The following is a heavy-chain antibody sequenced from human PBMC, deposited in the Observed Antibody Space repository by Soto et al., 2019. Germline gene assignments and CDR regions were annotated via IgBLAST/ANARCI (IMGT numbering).Heavy chain of an antibody. J-gene: IGHJ5*02. CDR1: GGSISSYY. CDR2: IYYSGST. Sequence: SETLSLTCTVSGGSISSYYWSWIRQPPGKGLEWIRYIYYSGSTNYNPSLKSRVTISVDTSKNQFSLKLSSVTAADTAVYYCARHQEGCSSTSCYAWFDPWGQGTLVTVSS. D-gene: IGHD2-2*01. CDR3: ARHQEGCSSTSCYAWFDP. V-gene: IGHV4-59*08.